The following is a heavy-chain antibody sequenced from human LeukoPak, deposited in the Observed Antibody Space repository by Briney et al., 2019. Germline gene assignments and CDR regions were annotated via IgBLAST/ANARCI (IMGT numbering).Heavy chain of an antibody. CDR2: IYYSGST. Sequence: SETLSLTCTVSGGSISSYYWSWIRQPPGKGLEWIGNIYYSGSTNYNPSLKSRVTISVDTSKNQFSLKLSSVTAADTAVYYCAREPGQWPGDYWGQGTLVTVSS. CDR3: AREPGQWPGDY. J-gene: IGHJ4*02. CDR1: GGSISSYY. V-gene: IGHV4-59*01. D-gene: IGHD6-19*01.